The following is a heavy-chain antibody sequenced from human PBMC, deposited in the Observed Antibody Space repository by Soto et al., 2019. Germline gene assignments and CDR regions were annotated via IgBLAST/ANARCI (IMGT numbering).Heavy chain of an antibody. V-gene: IGHV3-23*01. CDR1: GFTFSSYA. J-gene: IGHJ4*02. Sequence: GGSLRLSCAASGFTFSSYAMSWVRQAPGKGLEWVSAISGSGGSTYYADSVKGRFTISRDNSKNTLYLQMNSLRAEDTAVYYCAKLDYYDSSGYTLFDYWGQGTLVTVSS. CDR2: ISGSGGST. CDR3: AKLDYYDSSGYTLFDY. D-gene: IGHD3-22*01.